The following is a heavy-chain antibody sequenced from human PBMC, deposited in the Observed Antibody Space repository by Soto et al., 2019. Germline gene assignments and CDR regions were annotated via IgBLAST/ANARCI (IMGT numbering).Heavy chain of an antibody. CDR2: MNPNSGNT. CDR1: GYTFTSYD. J-gene: IGHJ6*02. Sequence: QVQLVQSGAEVKKPGASVKVSCKASGYTFTSYDINWVRQATGQGLEWMGWMNPNSGNTGYAQKFQGRVTMTRNTSIRTAYMELSSLRSEDTAVYYCARLGCSSTSCYLYYYYGMDVWGQGTTVTVSS. V-gene: IGHV1-8*01. CDR3: ARLGCSSTSCYLYYYYGMDV. D-gene: IGHD2-2*01.